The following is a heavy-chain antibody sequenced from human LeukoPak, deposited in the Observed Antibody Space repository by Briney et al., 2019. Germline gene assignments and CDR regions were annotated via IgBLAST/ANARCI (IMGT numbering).Heavy chain of an antibody. CDR1: GGSISSYY. J-gene: IGHJ5*02. D-gene: IGHD3-3*01. CDR2: INHSGST. V-gene: IGHV4-34*01. CDR3: ARGFYYDFWSGYYQYNWFDP. Sequence: PSETLSLTCTVSGGSISSYYWSWIRQPPGKGLEWIGEINHSGSTNYNPSLKSRVTISVDTSKNQFSLKLSSVTAADTAVYYCARGFYYDFWSGYYQYNWFDPWGQGTLVTVSS.